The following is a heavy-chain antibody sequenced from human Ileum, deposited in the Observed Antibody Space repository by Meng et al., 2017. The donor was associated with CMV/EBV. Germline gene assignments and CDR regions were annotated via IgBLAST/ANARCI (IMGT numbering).Heavy chain of an antibody. V-gene: IGHV4-34*01. CDR3: AGESGVPNGMDV. CDR2: INHSGST. J-gene: IGHJ6*02. CDR1: GGSFSGYY. D-gene: IGHD2-2*01. Sequence: SETLSLTCAVYGGSFSGYYWSWIRQPPGKGLEWIGEINHSGSTNYNPSLKSRVTISVDTSKNQFSLKLSSVTAADTAVYYCAGESGVPNGMDVWGQGTTVTVSS.